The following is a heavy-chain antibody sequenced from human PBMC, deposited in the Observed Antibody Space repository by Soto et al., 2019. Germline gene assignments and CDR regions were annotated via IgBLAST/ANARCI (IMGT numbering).Heavy chain of an antibody. CDR1: GFTFSNAW. CDR3: ATDRAVGAWGSGPAPY. CDR2: IKSKTAGERT. V-gene: IGHV3-15*01. Sequence: EVQLVESGGGLVKPGGSLRLSCAASGFTFSNAWMTWVRQAPGKGLEWVGHIKSKTAGERTEYAAPMRGRFTISRDDSKNKLDLQMNSLKTEDTAVYYCATDRAVGAWGSGPAPYRGQGTVVTVSS. D-gene: IGHD1-26*01. J-gene: IGHJ4*02.